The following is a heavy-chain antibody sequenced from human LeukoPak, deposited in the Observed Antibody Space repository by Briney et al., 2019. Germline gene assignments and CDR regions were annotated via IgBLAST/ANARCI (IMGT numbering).Heavy chain of an antibody. CDR3: ARDDASSSSFDY. CDR1: GDSVSSGSYY. D-gene: IGHD6-6*01. J-gene: IGHJ4*02. Sequence: SETLSLTCTVSGDSVSSGSYYWSWIRQPPGKGLEWIGYIYYSGSTNYNPSLKSRVTISVDTSKSQFSLKLSSVTAADTAVYYCARDDASSSSFDYWGQGTLVTVSS. V-gene: IGHV4-61*01. CDR2: IYYSGST.